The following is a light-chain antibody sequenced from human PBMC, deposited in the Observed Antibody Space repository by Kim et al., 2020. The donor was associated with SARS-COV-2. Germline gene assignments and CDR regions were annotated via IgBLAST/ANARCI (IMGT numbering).Light chain of an antibody. CDR2: GAS. CDR1: QSFSSH. V-gene: IGKV3-15*01. Sequence: IVMTQSPATLSVSPGERATLSCRASQSFSSHLAWYQQKPGQAPRLLIYGASTRATGIPARFSGSGSGTEFTLTISSLQSEDFAVYFCQQYNDLPAFGQGTKVDIK. J-gene: IGKJ1*01. CDR3: QQYNDLPA.